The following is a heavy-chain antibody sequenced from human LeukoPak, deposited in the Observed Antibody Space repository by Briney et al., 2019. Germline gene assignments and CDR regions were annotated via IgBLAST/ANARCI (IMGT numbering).Heavy chain of an antibody. J-gene: IGHJ4*02. CDR3: ARATTLFGVDKYFHY. V-gene: IGHV3-20*04. CDR1: GFTFDDYG. Sequence: GSLRLSCAASGFTFDDYGMSWVRQAPGKGLEWVSGINWNGGITGYADSVKGRFTISRDNAKNSLYLQMNSLRAEDTAVYYCARATTLFGVDKYFHYWGQGTPVTVSS. D-gene: IGHD3-3*01. CDR2: INWNGGIT.